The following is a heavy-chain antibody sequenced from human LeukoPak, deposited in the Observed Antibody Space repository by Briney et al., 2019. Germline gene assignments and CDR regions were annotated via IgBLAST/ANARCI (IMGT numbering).Heavy chain of an antibody. CDR3: ASILRSSSGYYFDY. V-gene: IGHV3-66*01. CDR1: GFTVSTNY. D-gene: IGHD3-10*01. Sequence: GGSLRLACAASGFTVSTNYMSWVRQAPGKGLEWVSVIYSGDTTFYADSVRGKFTISRDNSKNTLYLQMNSLRAEDTAVYYCASILRSSSGYYFDYWGQGTLVTVSS. CDR2: IYSGDTT. J-gene: IGHJ4*02.